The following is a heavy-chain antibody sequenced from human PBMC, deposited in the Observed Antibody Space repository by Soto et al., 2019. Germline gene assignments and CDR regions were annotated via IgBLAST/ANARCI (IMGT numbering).Heavy chain of an antibody. Sequence: QVQVQESGPGLLKPSGTLSLTCAVSGGSISSIDWWSWVRQPPGKGLEWIGEIHQSGSTHYNPSLQSRVTISVDISKNQLSLSLTSVTAADTAVYYCVRAGGYDPKVYWRQGTQVTVSS. V-gene: IGHV4-4*02. CDR1: GGSISSIDW. CDR3: VRAGGYDPKVY. D-gene: IGHD5-12*01. CDR2: IHQSGST. J-gene: IGHJ4*02.